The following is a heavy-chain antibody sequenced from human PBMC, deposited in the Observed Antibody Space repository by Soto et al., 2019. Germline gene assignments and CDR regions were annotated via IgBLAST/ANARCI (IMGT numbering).Heavy chain of an antibody. V-gene: IGHV4-31*03. Sequence: SETLSLTCTVSGGSISSGGYYWSWIRQHPGKGLEWIGYIYYSGSTYYNPSLKSRVTISVDTSKNQFSLKLSSVTAADTAVHHCARDPGRYYYMDVWGKGTTVTVSS. J-gene: IGHJ6*03. CDR3: ARDPGRYYYMDV. CDR2: IYYSGST. CDR1: GGSISSGGYY.